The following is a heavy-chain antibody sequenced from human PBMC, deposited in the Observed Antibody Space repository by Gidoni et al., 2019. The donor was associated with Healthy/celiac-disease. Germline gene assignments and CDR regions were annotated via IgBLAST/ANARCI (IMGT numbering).Heavy chain of an antibody. Sequence: QVQLQASGPGLVKPSETLSLTCTVSGGSISSYYWSWIRQPPGKGLEWIGYIYYSGSTNYNPSLKSRVTISVDTSKNQFSLKLSSVTAADTAVYYCARSYSSHDAFDIWGQGTMVTVSS. CDR3: ARSYSSHDAFDI. CDR2: IYYSGST. V-gene: IGHV4-59*01. CDR1: GGSISSYY. D-gene: IGHD6-13*01. J-gene: IGHJ3*02.